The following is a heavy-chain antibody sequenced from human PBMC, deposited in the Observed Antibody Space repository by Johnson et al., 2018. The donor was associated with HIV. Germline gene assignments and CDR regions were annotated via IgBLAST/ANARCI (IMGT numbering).Heavy chain of an antibody. J-gene: IGHJ3*02. CDR2: IYSSGTT. CDR3: ARDSRYNNYGGGSVGAFDI. CDR1: GFTVSSRS. D-gene: IGHD4-11*01. Sequence: QLVESGGGLVQPGGSLRPSCVASGFTVSSRSLPWARQAPGKGLEWVSLIYSSGTTDYADSVQARFTISRDNSKNTLYLQMNSLRTEDTAVYYCARDSRYNNYGGGSVGAFDIWGQGTTVTVSS. V-gene: IGHV3-66*02.